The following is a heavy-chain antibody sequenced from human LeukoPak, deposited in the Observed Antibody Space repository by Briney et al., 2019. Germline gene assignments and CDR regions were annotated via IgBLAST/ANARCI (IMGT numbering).Heavy chain of an antibody. CDR1: GFTFSDYY. Sequence: GGSLRLSCAASGFTFSDYYMSWIRQAPGKGLEWVSYISSSGSTIYYADSVKGRFTISRDNAKNSLYLQMNSLRAEDTAVYYCASAPEGSANWFNPWGQGTLVTVSS. CDR3: ASAPEGSANWFNP. J-gene: IGHJ5*02. D-gene: IGHD1-26*01. V-gene: IGHV3-11*01. CDR2: ISSSGSTI.